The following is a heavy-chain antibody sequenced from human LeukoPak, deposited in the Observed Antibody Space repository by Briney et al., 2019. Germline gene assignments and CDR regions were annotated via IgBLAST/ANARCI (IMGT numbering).Heavy chain of an antibody. J-gene: IGHJ4*02. V-gene: IGHV3-23*01. CDR3: AKLYGSGSYLADYYFDY. Sequence: GGTLRLSCAASGFTFSRYGMSWVRQAPGKGLEWVSAISGSGGSTYYADSVKGRFTISRDNSKNTLYLQMNSLRAEDTAVYYCAKLYGSGSYLADYYFDYWGQGTLVTVSS. CDR2: ISGSGGST. D-gene: IGHD3-10*01. CDR1: GFTFSRYG.